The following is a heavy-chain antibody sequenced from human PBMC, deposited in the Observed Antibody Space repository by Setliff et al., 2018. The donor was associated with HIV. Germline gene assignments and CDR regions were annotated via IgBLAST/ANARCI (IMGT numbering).Heavy chain of an antibody. J-gene: IGHJ4*02. CDR3: ASGFRATVPDY. D-gene: IGHD4-17*01. CDR1: GYTLSTYG. V-gene: IGHV1-8*01. Sequence: ASVKVSCKASGYTLSTYGISWVRQAPGQGLEWMGWINPNSGGTDYAQKFQGRVTMTRDTSTSTVYMELSSLTYEDTAIYYCASGFRATVPDYWGQGTLVTVSS. CDR2: INPNSGGT.